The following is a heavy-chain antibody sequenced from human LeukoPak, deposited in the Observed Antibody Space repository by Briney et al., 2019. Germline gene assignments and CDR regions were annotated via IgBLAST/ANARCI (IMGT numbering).Heavy chain of an antibody. V-gene: IGHV3-7*03. J-gene: IGHJ4*02. Sequence: GGSLRLSCAASGFTFSNYAMTWVRQAPGKGLEWVANINKDGSEKNYVDSVKGRFTISRDNAKNSLYLQINSLRADDTAVYYCARYQVAIDYWGQGTLVTVSA. CDR3: ARYQVAIDY. D-gene: IGHD2-2*01. CDR1: GFTFSNYA. CDR2: INKDGSEK.